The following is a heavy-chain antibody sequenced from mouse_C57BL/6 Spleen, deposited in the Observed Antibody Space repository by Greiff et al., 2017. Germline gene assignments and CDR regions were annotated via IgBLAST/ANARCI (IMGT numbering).Heavy chain of an antibody. CDR3: ARGSYYYGSSWYFEV. Sequence: QVQLQQSGAELVKPGASVKLSCKASGYTFTSYWLHWVKQRPGRGLEWIGRIAPNSGGTKYNEKFKSQATLTVDKPSSTAYMQLSSLTAEDSAVYYCARGSYYYGSSWYFEVWGTGATVTVAS. V-gene: IGHV1-72*01. CDR2: IAPNSGGT. J-gene: IGHJ1*03. D-gene: IGHD1-1*01. CDR1: GYTFTSYW.